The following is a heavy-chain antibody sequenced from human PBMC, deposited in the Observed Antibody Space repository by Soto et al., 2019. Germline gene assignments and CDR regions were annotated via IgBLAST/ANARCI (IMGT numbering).Heavy chain of an antibody. V-gene: IGHV4-31*11. CDR2: IYHGGTT. CDR3: ARYCSGGTCYDRIDY. Sequence: SETLSLTCAVSGGSIDSAGSYWSWIRQIPGGGLEWIGHIYHGGTTDYNPSLKSRITMSVDTSKNQFSLELNSVTAADTAVYYCARYCSGGTCYDRIDYWGQGTLVTVS. J-gene: IGHJ4*02. CDR1: GGSIDSAGSY. D-gene: IGHD2-15*01.